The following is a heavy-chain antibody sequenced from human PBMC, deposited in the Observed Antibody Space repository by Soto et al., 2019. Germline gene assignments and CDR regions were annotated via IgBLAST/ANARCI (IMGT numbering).Heavy chain of an antibody. Sequence: GGSLRLSCAASGFTFSSYWMSWVHQAPGKGLEWVANIKQDGSEKYYVDSVKGRFTISRDNAKNSLYLQMNSLRAEDTAVYYCARERYPWFGESTWFDPWGQGTLVTVSS. CDR1: GFTFSSYW. V-gene: IGHV3-7*05. CDR3: ARERYPWFGESTWFDP. J-gene: IGHJ5*02. CDR2: IKQDGSEK. D-gene: IGHD3-10*01.